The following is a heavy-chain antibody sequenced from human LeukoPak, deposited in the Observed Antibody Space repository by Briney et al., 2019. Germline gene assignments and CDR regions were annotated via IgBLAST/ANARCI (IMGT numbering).Heavy chain of an antibody. Sequence: PGGSLRLSCAASGFTVSSNYMSWVRQAPGKVLEWVSVIYSGGSKYYTDSVKGRFTISRDNSKNTLYLQMNSLRAEDTAVYYCARAGSGSSPSDYWGQGTLVTVSS. CDR1: GFTVSSNY. J-gene: IGHJ4*02. CDR2: IYSGGSK. V-gene: IGHV3-53*01. D-gene: IGHD3-10*01. CDR3: ARAGSGSSPSDY.